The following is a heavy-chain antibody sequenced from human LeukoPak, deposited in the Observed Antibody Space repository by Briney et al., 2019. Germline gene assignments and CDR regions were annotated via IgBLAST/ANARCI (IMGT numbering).Heavy chain of an antibody. CDR1: GYTFTGYY. Sequence: ASVKVSCKASGYTFTGYYMHWVRQAPGQGLEWMGGIIPIFGTANYAQKFQGRVTITADKSTSTAYMELSSLRSEDTAVYYCARSGGFCSGGSCYTYFDYWGQGTLVTVSS. V-gene: IGHV1-69*06. CDR2: IIPIFGTA. J-gene: IGHJ4*02. CDR3: ARSGGFCSGGSCYTYFDY. D-gene: IGHD2-15*01.